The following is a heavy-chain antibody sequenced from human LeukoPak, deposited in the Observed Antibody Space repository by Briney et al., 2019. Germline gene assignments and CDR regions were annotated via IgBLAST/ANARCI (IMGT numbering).Heavy chain of an antibody. V-gene: IGHV1-18*01. CDR2: ISANNGNT. Sequence: GALVKVSCEASGYSFTTYDITWVRQAPGQGLEWMGWISANNGNTSYVQKFQGRLTMTTDMSTRTAYMELRSLRSDDTAVYYCALRITGTNRWYYYYYMGVWGKGTTVTVSS. CDR3: ALRITGTNRWYYYYYMGV. D-gene: IGHD1-7*01. J-gene: IGHJ6*03. CDR1: GYSFTTYD.